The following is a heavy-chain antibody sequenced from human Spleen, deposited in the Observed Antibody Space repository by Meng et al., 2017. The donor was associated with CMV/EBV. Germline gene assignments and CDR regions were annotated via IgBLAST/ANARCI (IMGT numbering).Heavy chain of an antibody. CDR2: ISPYDGDT. J-gene: IGHJ5*01. CDR1: GYSFTDYG. D-gene: IGHD1-7*01. V-gene: IGHV1-18*01. CDR3: ARGTGTSWFDF. Sequence: CKASGYSFTDYGISWVRQAPGQGLEWVGWISPYDGDTNYARKLQGRVTMTTDTSTTTAYMELRSLRSDDTAVYYCARGTGTSWFDFWGQGTLVTVSS.